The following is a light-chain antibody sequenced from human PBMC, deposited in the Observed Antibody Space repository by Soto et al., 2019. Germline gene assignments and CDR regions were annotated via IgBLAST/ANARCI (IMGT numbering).Light chain of an antibody. CDR2: DAS. Sequence: DIQMTQSPSTLSASVGDSVTISCRASQSINNWLAWYQQKPGKAPKLLIHDASTLQIGVPSRFSGSGSGTEFTLNISSLQPDDSATYFCQQCETYSGTVGQGTKVEIK. J-gene: IGKJ1*01. CDR1: QSINNW. V-gene: IGKV1-5*01. CDR3: QQCETYSGT.